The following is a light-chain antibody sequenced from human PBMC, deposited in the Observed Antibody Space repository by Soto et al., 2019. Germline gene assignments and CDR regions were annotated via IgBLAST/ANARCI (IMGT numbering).Light chain of an antibody. CDR2: EVT. V-gene: IGLV2-8*01. CDR3: TSYVGNDIWV. Sequence: QSALTQPPSASGSPGQSVTISCTGTSSDVGAYKYVSWYQQYPGKAPTLMIYEVTKRPSGVPDRFSGSKSGNTASLTVSGLQAEDEADYYCTSYVGNDIWVFGGGTKVPS. CDR1: SSDVGAYKY. J-gene: IGLJ3*02.